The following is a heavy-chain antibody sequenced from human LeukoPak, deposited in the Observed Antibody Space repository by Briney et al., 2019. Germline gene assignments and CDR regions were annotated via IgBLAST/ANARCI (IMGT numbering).Heavy chain of an antibody. CDR2: IDNRGDT. CDR3: AREVMAPSATDAFDI. D-gene: IGHD2-2*01. V-gene: IGHV4-31*03. J-gene: IGHJ3*02. CDR1: GDSITSDNYF. Sequence: SETLSLTCTVSGDSITSDNYFWSWIRQHPGEGLEWIGYIDNRGDTYYNPSLGSRVTLSIDTSKKQFSLNLSSVTAADTAVYYCAREVMAPSATDAFDIWGQGTMVTVSS.